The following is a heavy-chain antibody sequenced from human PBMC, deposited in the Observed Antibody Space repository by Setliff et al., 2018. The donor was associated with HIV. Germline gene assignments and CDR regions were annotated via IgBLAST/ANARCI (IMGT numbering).Heavy chain of an antibody. CDR1: GRSFSGYY. J-gene: IGHJ3*01. V-gene: IGHV4-34*01. CDR3: ARGWGHDGFDF. CDR2: INHSGGT. D-gene: IGHD7-27*01. Sequence: PSETLSLTCAVYGRSFSGYYWNWIRQSPGKGLEWIGEINHSGGTNYNPSLKSRVTMSIDTSKNQFSLNVSSVTAADTAVYYCARGWGHDGFDFWGQGTMVTGSS.